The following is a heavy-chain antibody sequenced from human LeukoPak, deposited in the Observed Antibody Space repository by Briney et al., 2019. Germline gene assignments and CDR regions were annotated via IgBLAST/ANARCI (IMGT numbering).Heavy chain of an antibody. J-gene: IGHJ6*03. V-gene: IGHV3-33*06. CDR3: AKDGRYSSGWFDYYYYMDV. CDR2: IWYDGSNK. D-gene: IGHD6-19*01. Sequence: GRSLRLSCAASGFTFSSYGMHWVRQAPGKGLEWVAVIWYDGSNKYYADSVKGRFTISRDNSKNTLYLQMNSLRAEDTAVYYCAKDGRYSSGWFDYYYYMDVWGKGTTVTVSS. CDR1: GFTFSSYG.